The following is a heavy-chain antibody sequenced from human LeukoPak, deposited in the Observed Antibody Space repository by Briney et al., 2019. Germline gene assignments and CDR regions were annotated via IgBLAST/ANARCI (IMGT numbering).Heavy chain of an antibody. Sequence: SETLSLTCTVSGGSISSSIYYWGWIRQSPGKGLEWIGSIYYSGSTYYNPSLKSRVTISVDTSKNQFSLKLSSVTAADTAVYYCARERGQGSYWGQGTLVTVSS. D-gene: IGHD2-15*01. CDR2: IYYSGST. CDR1: GGSISSSIYY. CDR3: ARERGQGSY. J-gene: IGHJ4*02. V-gene: IGHV4-39*07.